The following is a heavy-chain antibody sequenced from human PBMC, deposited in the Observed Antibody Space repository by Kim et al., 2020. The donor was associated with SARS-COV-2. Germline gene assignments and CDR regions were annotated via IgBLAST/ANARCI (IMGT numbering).Heavy chain of an antibody. CDR2: IIPIFGTA. Sequence: SVKVSCKASGGTFTNHGISWVRQAPGQGLEWVGGIIPIFGTAHYAQKFQGRVTITADESTSTGYMDLSSLRSEDAAVYYCASGWPYFFYWGQGTLVTVSS. CDR3: ASGWPYFFY. CDR1: GGTFTNHG. J-gene: IGHJ4*02. V-gene: IGHV1-69*13. D-gene: IGHD2-21*01.